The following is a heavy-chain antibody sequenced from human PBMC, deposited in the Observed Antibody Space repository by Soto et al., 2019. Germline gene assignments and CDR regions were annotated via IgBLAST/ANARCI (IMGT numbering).Heavy chain of an antibody. D-gene: IGHD3-22*01. J-gene: IGHJ4*02. Sequence: ASVKVSCKASGYTFTGYYMHWVRQAPGQGLEWKGWINPNSGGTNYAQKIQGWVTMTRDTSISTAYMELSRLRSDDTAVYYCAREDYYDSSGLYDWGQGTLVTVSS. CDR2: INPNSGGT. CDR1: GYTFTGYY. CDR3: AREDYYDSSGLYD. V-gene: IGHV1-2*04.